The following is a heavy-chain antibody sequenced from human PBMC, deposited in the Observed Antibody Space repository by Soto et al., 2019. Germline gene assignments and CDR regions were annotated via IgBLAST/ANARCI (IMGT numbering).Heavy chain of an antibody. V-gene: IGHV3-7*01. CDR1: GFNVMSYW. CDR3: ARDIGFDYVN. J-gene: IGHJ4*02. D-gene: IGHD3-16*01. Sequence: LRLSCAVSGFNVMSYWMSWVRQAPGKGLEWVASVKEDGSELYYLHSVRGRFSISRDSAGNALHLTMNYLSAEDTGVYFCARDIGFDYVNWGQGIPVTVSS. CDR2: VKEDGSEL.